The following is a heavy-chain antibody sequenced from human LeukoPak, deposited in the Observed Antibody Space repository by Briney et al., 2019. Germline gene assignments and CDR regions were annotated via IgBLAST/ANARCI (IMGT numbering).Heavy chain of an antibody. CDR3: ARDCPWCGSGTYYFDY. V-gene: IGHV3-48*04. D-gene: IGHD3-10*01. Sequence: GGSLRLSCAASGFTFTNYGMNWVRQAPGKGLEWVSYISSSGSTIYYADSVKGRFTISRDNAKNSLYLQMNSLRAEDTAVYYCARDCPWCGSGTYYFDYWGQGTLVTVSS. J-gene: IGHJ4*02. CDR2: ISSSGSTI. CDR1: GFTFTNYG.